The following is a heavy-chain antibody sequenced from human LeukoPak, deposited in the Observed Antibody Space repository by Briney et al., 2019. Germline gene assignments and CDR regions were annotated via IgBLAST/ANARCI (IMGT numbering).Heavy chain of an antibody. CDR1: GFTFSDQY. CDR3: AGGNGWLITN. Sequence: GSLRLSCAASGFTFSDQYMSWIRQAPGKGLEWISCISSSGSAIYYADSVKGRFTISRDNAKNSVYLQMNSLRAEDTAVYYCAGGNGWLITNWGQGTTVIVSS. J-gene: IGHJ4*02. CDR2: ISSSGSAI. D-gene: IGHD3-10*01. V-gene: IGHV3-11*04.